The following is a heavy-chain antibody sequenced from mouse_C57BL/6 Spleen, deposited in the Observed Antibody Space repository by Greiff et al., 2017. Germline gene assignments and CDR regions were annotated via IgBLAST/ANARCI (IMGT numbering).Heavy chain of an antibody. CDR2: FHPYNDDT. J-gene: IGHJ3*01. V-gene: IGHV1-47*01. Sequence: VKLMESGAELVKPGASVKMSCKASGYTFTTYPIEWMKQNHGKSLEWIGNFHPYNDDTKYNEKFKGKATLTVEKSSSTVYLELSRLTSDDSAVYYCEIGVYDGPFFAYWGQGTLVTVSA. D-gene: IGHD2-3*01. CDR3: EIGVYDGPFFAY. CDR1: GYTFTTYP.